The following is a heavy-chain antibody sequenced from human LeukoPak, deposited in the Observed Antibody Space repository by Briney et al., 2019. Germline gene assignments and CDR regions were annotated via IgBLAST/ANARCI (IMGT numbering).Heavy chain of an antibody. V-gene: IGHV3-48*02. CDR1: GFTFTTST. CDR3: VRDSYYAFDI. Sequence: GGSLRLSCSASGFTFTTSTMNWVRQAPGKGLEWVSYISSGSGSIFYADPVKGRFTISRDNAKNSLYQQMDSLRDEDIAVYYCVRDSYYAFDIWGQGTMVTVSS. CDR2: ISSGSGSI. D-gene: IGHD1-26*01. J-gene: IGHJ3*02.